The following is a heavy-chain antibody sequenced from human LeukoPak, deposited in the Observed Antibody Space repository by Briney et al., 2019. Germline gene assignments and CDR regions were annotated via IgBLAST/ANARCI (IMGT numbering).Heavy chain of an antibody. CDR2: IYTSGGT. D-gene: IGHD1-26*01. J-gene: IGHJ6*02. CDR1: GASTSSYY. V-gene: IGHV4-4*07. Sequence: SETLSLTCTVSGASTSSYYWSWIRQPAGKGLEWIGRIYTSGGTNYNPSLKSRVTMSVDTSKNQFSLKLSSVTAADTAVYYCARGGEWELVAPYYYYYGMDVWGQGTTVTVSS. CDR3: ARGGEWELVAPYYYYYGMDV.